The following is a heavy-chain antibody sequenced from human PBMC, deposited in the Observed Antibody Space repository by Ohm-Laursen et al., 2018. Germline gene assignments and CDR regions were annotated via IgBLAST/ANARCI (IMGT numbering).Heavy chain of an antibody. CDR1: GFTFGNYA. D-gene: IGHD3/OR15-3a*01. J-gene: IGHJ5*02. CDR2: ISGSGGST. Sequence: SLRLSCAASGFTFGNYAMSWVRQAPGKGLEWVSAISGSGGSTDYVDSVKGRFTISRENSKNTLYLQMNSLRAEDTAVFYCVKDGGGFWTGYSSSWGQGTLVTVSS. CDR3: VKDGGGFWTGYSSS. V-gene: IGHV3-23*01.